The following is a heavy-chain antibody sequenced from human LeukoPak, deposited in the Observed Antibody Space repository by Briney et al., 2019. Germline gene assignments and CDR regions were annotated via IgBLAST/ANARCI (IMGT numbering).Heavy chain of an antibody. V-gene: IGHV3-74*01. CDR1: GFTFSNFW. J-gene: IGHJ4*02. CDR3: ARDPQGNY. Sequence: GGSLRLSCAASGFTFSNFWMHWVRQGPGKGLVWVSRINNEAGGATYADSVKGRFTISRDNAKNTLYLQMNSLRVEDTAVYYCARDPQGNYWGQGTLVTVSS. CDR2: INNEAGGA.